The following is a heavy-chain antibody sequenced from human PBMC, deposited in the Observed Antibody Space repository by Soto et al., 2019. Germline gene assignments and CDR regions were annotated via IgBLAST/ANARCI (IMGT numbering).Heavy chain of an antibody. V-gene: IGHV3-11*04. J-gene: IGHJ4*02. D-gene: IGHD4-17*01. Sequence: PGKGLEWVSYISSSGRTIYYADSVKGRFTISRDNAKNSLYLQMNSLRAEDTAVYYCARDLASTTIPNYWGQGTLVTVSS. CDR2: ISSSGRTI. CDR3: ARDLASTTIPNY.